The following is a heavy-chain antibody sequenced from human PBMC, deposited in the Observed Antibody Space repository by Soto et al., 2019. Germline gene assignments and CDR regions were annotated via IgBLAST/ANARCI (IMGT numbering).Heavy chain of an antibody. CDR2: IYYSGST. CDR3: ARQRITMVRGVIISFDP. Sequence: PSETLSLTCTVSGGSISSSSYYWGWIRQPPGKGLEWIGSIYYSGSTYYNPSLKSRVTMSVDTSKNQFSLKLSSVTAADTAVYYCARQRITMVRGVIISFDPWGQGTLVTVPQ. D-gene: IGHD3-10*01. CDR1: GGSISSSSYY. V-gene: IGHV4-39*01. J-gene: IGHJ5*02.